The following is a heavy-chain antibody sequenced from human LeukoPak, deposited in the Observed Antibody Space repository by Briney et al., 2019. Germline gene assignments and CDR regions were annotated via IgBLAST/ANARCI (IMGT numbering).Heavy chain of an antibody. J-gene: IGHJ3*02. D-gene: IGHD5-12*01. V-gene: IGHV5-51*01. CDR3: ARHVEMATISAFDI. Sequence: GESLKISCKGSGYSFTSYWIGWVRQMPGKGREWMGIIYPGDSDYRYSPSFEGQVTISADKSISTAYLQWSSLKASDTAMYYCARHVEMATISAFDIWGQGTMVTVSA. CDR1: GYSFTSYW. CDR2: IYPGDSDY.